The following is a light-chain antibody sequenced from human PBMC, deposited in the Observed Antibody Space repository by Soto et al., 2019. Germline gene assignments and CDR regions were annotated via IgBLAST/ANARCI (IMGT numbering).Light chain of an antibody. CDR2: DVS. V-gene: IGLV2-14*01. Sequence: QSALTQPASVSGSPGQPITISCTGTSSDVGGYNYVSWYQQHPGKAPKLMIYDVSNRPSGVSNRFSGSKSGNTASLTISGLQAEDEADYYCSSYTSSSTIVVFGGGTKLTVL. CDR1: SSDVGGYNY. CDR3: SSYTSSSTIVV. J-gene: IGLJ2*01.